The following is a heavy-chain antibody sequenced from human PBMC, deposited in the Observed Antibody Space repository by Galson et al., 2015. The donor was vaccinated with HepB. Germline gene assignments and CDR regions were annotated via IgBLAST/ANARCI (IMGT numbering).Heavy chain of an antibody. D-gene: IGHD1-26*01. CDR2: IKQDGSEK. J-gene: IGHJ4*02. CDR3: ARCGLFLGFLATAVPEYVDY. V-gene: IGHV3-7*03. CDR1: GFTFSSYW. Sequence: SLRLSCAASGFTFSSYWMSWVRQAPGKGLEWVANIKQDGSEKYYVDSVKGRFTISRDNAKNSLYLHMNSLRAEDTAVYYCARCGLFLGFLATAVPEYVDYWGQGTLVTVSS.